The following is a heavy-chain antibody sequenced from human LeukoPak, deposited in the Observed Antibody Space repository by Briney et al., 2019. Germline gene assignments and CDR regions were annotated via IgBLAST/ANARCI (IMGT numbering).Heavy chain of an antibody. CDR3: ARGNTAMVMSGYDY. J-gene: IGHJ4*02. CDR2: IYPGDSGT. Sequence: GESLKISCKGSGYAFTNYWIGWVRQMPGKGLEWMGIIYPGDSGTTYSPSFQGQVTISADKSISTAYLQWSSLKASDTAMYYCARGNTAMVMSGYDYWGQGTLVTVSS. D-gene: IGHD5-18*01. V-gene: IGHV5-51*01. CDR1: GYAFTNYW.